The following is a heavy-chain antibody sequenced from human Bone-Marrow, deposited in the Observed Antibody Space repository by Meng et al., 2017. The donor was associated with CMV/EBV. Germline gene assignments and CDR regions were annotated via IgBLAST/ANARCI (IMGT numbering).Heavy chain of an antibody. CDR1: FGRYP. CDR2: LIPIFGTA. J-gene: IGHJ4*02. CDR3: ARAYHSYDSSGYCYPFDY. Sequence: FGRYPTSCVRHAPGQGLEWMGGLIPIFGTANYAQKFQGRVTITTDESTSTAYMELSSLRSEDTAVYYCARAYHSYDSSGYCYPFDYWGQGTLVTVSS. V-gene: IGHV1-69*05. D-gene: IGHD3-22*01.